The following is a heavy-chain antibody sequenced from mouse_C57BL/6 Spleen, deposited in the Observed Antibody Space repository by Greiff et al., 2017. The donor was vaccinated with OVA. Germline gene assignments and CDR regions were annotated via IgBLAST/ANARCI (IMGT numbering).Heavy chain of an antibody. CDR1: GYTFTSYW. CDR3: ARSSYGYDLYAMDY. D-gene: IGHD2-2*01. J-gene: IGHJ4*01. Sequence: QVQLQQPGAELVRPGSSVKLSCKASGYTFTSYWMDWVKQRPGQGLEWIGNIYPSDSETHYNQKFKDKATLTVDKSSSTAYMQLSSLTSEDSAVYYCARSSYGYDLYAMDYWGQGTSVTVSS. CDR2: IYPSDSET. V-gene: IGHV1-61*01.